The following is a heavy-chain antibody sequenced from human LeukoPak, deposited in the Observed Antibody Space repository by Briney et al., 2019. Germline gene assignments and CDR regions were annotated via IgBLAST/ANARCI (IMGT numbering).Heavy chain of an antibody. CDR3: ARGPLWSGVWLRLKYYFDY. Sequence: PSETLSLTCAVYGGSFSGYYWSWIRQPPGKGLEWIGEINHNGSTNYNPSLKSRVTISVDTSKNQFSLKLSSVTAADTAVYYCARGPLWSGVWLRLKYYFDYWGQGTLVTVSS. D-gene: IGHD3-16*01. V-gene: IGHV4-34*01. J-gene: IGHJ4*02. CDR2: INHNGST. CDR1: GGSFSGYY.